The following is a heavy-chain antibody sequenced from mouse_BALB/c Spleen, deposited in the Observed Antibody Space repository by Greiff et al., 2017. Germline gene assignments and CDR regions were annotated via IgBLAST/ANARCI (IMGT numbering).Heavy chain of an antibody. CDR2: ISSGGGST. CDR3: ARLYYGNLFAY. D-gene: IGHD2-1*01. CDR1: GFAFSSYD. Sequence: EVKLMESGGGLVKPGGSLKLSCAASGFAFSSYDMSWVRQTPEKRLEWVAYISSGGGSTYYPDTVKGRFTISRDNAKNTLYLQMSSLKSEVTAMYYCARLYYGNLFAYWGQGTLVTVSA. J-gene: IGHJ3*01. V-gene: IGHV5-12-1*01.